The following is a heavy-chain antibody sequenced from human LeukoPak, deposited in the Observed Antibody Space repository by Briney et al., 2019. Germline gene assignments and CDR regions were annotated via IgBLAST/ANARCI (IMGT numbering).Heavy chain of an antibody. CDR3: ARTVGSSGYGMDV. Sequence: ASVKVSCKASGGTFSSYAISWVRQAPGQGLEWMGRIIPILGIANYAQKFQGRVTITADKSTSTAYMELSSLRSEDTAVYYCARTVGSSGYGMDVWGQGTTVTVSS. J-gene: IGHJ6*02. CDR1: GGTFSSYA. CDR2: IIPILGIA. V-gene: IGHV1-69*04. D-gene: IGHD4-23*01.